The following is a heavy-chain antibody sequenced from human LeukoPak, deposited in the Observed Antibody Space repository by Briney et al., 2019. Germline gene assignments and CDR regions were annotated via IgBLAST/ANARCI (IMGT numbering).Heavy chain of an antibody. CDR1: VYTFPCYG. V-gene: IGHV1-18*04. Sequence: ASVQVSCQASVYTFPCYGISWVGQASCQGLAGMGWISTYNGKTNNAQKLQGRVTMTTETSTSTAYMELRSLRSDDTAVYYCATYDSSGYYGRFDYWGQGTLVTVSS. J-gene: IGHJ4*02. CDR3: ATYDSSGYYGRFDY. D-gene: IGHD3-22*01. CDR2: ISTYNGKT.